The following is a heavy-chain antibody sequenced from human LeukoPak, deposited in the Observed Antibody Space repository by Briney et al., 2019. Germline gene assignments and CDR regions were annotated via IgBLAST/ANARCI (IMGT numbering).Heavy chain of an antibody. CDR3: AGGYDRNYGMDV. Sequence: SETLSLTCAVYGVSFSGYYWSWIRQPPGKGLEWIGEINHSGSTNYNPSLKSRVTISVDTSKNQFSLKLSSVTAADTAVYYCAGGYDRNYGMDVWGQGTTVTVSS. V-gene: IGHV4-34*01. D-gene: IGHD5-12*01. J-gene: IGHJ6*02. CDR2: INHSGST. CDR1: GVSFSGYY.